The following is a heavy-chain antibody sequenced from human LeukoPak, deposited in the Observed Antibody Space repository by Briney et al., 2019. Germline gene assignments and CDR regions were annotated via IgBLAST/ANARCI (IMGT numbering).Heavy chain of an antibody. Sequence: VASVKVSCKASGYTFTGYYMHWVRQAPGQGLEWMGWINPNSGGTNYAQKFQGRVTMTRDTSISTAYMELSRLRSDDTAVYYCARDLPPYGDYVGYWGQGTLVTVSS. CDR3: ARDLPPYGDYVGY. CDR1: GYTFTGYY. J-gene: IGHJ4*02. CDR2: INPNSGGT. D-gene: IGHD4-17*01. V-gene: IGHV1-2*02.